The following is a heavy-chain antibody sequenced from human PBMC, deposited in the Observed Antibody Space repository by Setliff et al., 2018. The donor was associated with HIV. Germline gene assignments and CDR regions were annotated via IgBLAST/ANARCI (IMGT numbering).Heavy chain of an antibody. J-gene: IGHJ3*02. V-gene: IGHV4-59*01. CDR1: GGSISSNY. Sequence: SETLSLTCTVSGGSISSNYWSWMRQPPGKGLEWIGHIYYSGSTNYNPSLKSRVTISVDTSRNQFSLNLSSVTAADTAVYYCARHGGHPGAQWAFDIWGQGTMVTVSS. D-gene: IGHD2-8*01. CDR3: ARHGGHPGAQWAFDI. CDR2: IYYSGST.